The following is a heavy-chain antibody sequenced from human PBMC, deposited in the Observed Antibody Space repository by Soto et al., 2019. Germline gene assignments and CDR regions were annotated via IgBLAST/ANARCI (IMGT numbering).Heavy chain of an antibody. V-gene: IGHV3-23*01. CDR2: IFGGGRST. Sequence: GGSLRLSCAASGFTFSDYAMVWVRQAPGKGLEWVSGIFGGGRSTYYAESVKGRFTISRDNSNNVLYLQMNSLRAEDTAVYYCAKDAVSGDGVWLVHYWGQGTLVTVSS. CDR1: GFTFSDYA. CDR3: AKDAVSGDGVWLVHY. D-gene: IGHD4-17*01. J-gene: IGHJ4*02.